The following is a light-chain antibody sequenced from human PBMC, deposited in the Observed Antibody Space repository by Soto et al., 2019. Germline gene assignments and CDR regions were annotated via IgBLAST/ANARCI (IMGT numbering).Light chain of an antibody. J-gene: IGKJ1*01. CDR1: QTISHY. CDR2: GAS. V-gene: IGKV1-39*01. CDR3: EQSYSTRWT. Sequence: DLQMTQFPSSLSASVGDRVTITCRASQTISHYLNWYQQKPGKAPKLLIYGASSLQSGVPSRFSGSGSGTDFTLSISSLQPEDFATYYCEQSYSTRWTFGQGTKVEIK.